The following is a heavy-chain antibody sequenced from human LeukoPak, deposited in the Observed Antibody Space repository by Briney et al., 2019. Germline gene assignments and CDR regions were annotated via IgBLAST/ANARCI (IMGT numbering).Heavy chain of an antibody. CDR2: INPNSGNT. V-gene: IGHV1-8*01. CDR1: EYTFTNYD. Sequence: GASVKVSCKASEYTFTNYDINRVRQATGQGLEWMGWINPNSGNTGYTRKFQGRVTMTRNTSLSTAYMELTSLKSEDTAVYYCARSLGTYWGKDFLNWFDPWGQGTLVTVSS. D-gene: IGHD3-16*01. J-gene: IGHJ5*02. CDR3: ARSLGTYWGKDFLNWFDP.